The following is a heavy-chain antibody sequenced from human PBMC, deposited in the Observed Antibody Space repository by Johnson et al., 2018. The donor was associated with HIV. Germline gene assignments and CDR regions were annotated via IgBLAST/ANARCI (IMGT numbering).Heavy chain of an antibody. J-gene: IGHJ3*02. D-gene: IGHD3-10*01. V-gene: IGHV3-30*02. CDR2: IRYDESNK. CDR3: ARDFSVRAFDI. Sequence: QVQLVESGGGVVQPGGSLRLSCAASGFTFSSYGMHWVRQAPDKGLEWVAFIRYDESNKYYADSVKGRFTISRDNSKNTLYLQMNSLRAEDTAVYCCARDFSVRAFDIWGQGTMVTVSS. CDR1: GFTFSSYG.